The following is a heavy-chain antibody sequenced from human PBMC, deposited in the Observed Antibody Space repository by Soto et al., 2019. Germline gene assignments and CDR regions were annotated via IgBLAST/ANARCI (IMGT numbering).Heavy chain of an antibody. CDR2: IVVGSGNT. CDR1: GFTFTSSA. CDR3: AAGVDYGSGSYYNVAFDY. J-gene: IGHJ4*02. V-gene: IGHV1-58*01. Sequence: SVKVSCKASGFTFTSSAVQWVRQARGQRLEWIGWIVVGSGNTNYAQKFQERVTITRDMSTSTAYIELSSLRSEDTAVYYCAAGVDYGSGSYYNVAFDYWGQGTLVTVSS. D-gene: IGHD3-10*01.